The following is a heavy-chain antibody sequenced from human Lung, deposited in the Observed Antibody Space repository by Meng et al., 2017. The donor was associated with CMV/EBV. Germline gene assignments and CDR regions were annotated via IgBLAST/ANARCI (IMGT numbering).Heavy chain of an antibody. Sequence: SETLSLTCAVYGGSFSGSYWHWIRQPPGLGLEWIGEIDDTRRTKYRPSLNSRVTILLDTSKKQFSLELSSVTAADTAVYYCARLTGTVYVHWFDSWGQGTLVTVSS. J-gene: IGHJ5*01. CDR1: GGSFSGSY. CDR2: IDDTRRT. D-gene: IGHD1-7*01. V-gene: IGHV4-34*01. CDR3: ARLTGTVYVHWFDS.